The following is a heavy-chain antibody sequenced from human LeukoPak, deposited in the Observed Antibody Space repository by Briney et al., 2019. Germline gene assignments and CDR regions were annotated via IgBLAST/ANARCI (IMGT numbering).Heavy chain of an antibody. CDR3: ARAARGFDP. V-gene: IGHV3-74*01. Sequence: GGSLRLSCAASGFTFSSYWMHCLRQAPGKGLVWVSRINSDGGSTSYADSVKGRFTISRDNAKNTLYLQMNSLRAEDTAVYYCARAARGFDPWGQGTLVTVSS. CDR1: GFTFSSYW. J-gene: IGHJ5*02. CDR2: INSDGGST.